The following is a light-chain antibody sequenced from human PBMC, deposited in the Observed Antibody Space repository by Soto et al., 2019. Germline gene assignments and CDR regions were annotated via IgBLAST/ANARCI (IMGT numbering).Light chain of an antibody. CDR2: DAS. V-gene: IGKV1-5*01. Sequence: DIQMTQSPSTLSASVGDRVTITCRASQSISPWLAWYQQKPGKAPKLLIFDASNLESGVPSRFSGSGSGTEFTLTISSLQPDDFATYYCLQYHTYRTVGQGTKVDIK. J-gene: IGKJ1*01. CDR3: LQYHTYRT. CDR1: QSISPW.